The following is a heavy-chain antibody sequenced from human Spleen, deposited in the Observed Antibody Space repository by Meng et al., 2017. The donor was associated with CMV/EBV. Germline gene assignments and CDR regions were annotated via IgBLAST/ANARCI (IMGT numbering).Heavy chain of an antibody. CDR3: AKPTSPLYYYHGMDV. V-gene: IGHV3-23*01. Sequence: GGSLRLSCTASGFTFGIYAMSWVRQAPGKGLEWVSGISGSGGNTYYAASVKGRFSISRDNSKNTLNLQMNSLRAEDTAVYYCAKPTSPLYYYHGMDVWGQGTTVTVSS. CDR2: ISGSGGNT. J-gene: IGHJ6*02. D-gene: IGHD3-16*01. CDR1: GFTFGIYA.